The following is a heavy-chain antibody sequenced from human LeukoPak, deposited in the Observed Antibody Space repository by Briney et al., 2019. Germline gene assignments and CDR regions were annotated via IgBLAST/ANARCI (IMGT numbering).Heavy chain of an antibody. CDR2: ISAYNGNT. CDR1: GYTFTSYD. J-gene: IGHJ5*02. D-gene: IGHD3-22*01. V-gene: IGHV1-18*01. CDR3: ARVAPRITMIVVVTPNWFDP. Sequence: ASVKVSCKASGYTFTSYDIHWVRQATGQGLEWMGWISAYNGNTNYAQKLQGRVTMTTDTSTSTAYMELRSLRSDDTAVYYCARVAPRITMIVVVTPNWFDPWGQGTLVTVSS.